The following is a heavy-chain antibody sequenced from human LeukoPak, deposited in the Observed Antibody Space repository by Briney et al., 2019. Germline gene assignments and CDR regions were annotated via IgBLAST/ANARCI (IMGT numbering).Heavy chain of an antibody. Sequence: GGSLRLSCAASGFTFSSYRMSWVRQAPGKGLEWVANIKQDGSEKYYVDSVKGRFTISRDNAKNSLYLQMNSLRAEDTAVYYCARDFRDSGYDLYYYYGMDVWGQGTTVTVSS. CDR3: ARDFRDSGYDLYYYYGMDV. V-gene: IGHV3-7*01. CDR2: IKQDGSEK. D-gene: IGHD5-12*01. CDR1: GFTFSSYR. J-gene: IGHJ6*02.